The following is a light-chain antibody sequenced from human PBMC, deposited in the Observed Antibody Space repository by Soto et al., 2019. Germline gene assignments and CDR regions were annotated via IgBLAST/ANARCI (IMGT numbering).Light chain of an antibody. CDR2: GNT. CDR3: HSYDSTLSASI. Sequence: QSVLTQPPSVSGAPGQRVTISCTGSSSNIGAGYDVHWYHQLPGTAPKLLIFGNTNRPSGVPDRFSGSKSGTSASLAITWLPAEDEADYYCHSYDSTLSASIFGGGTKLTVL. J-gene: IGLJ2*01. V-gene: IGLV1-40*01. CDR1: SSNIGAGYD.